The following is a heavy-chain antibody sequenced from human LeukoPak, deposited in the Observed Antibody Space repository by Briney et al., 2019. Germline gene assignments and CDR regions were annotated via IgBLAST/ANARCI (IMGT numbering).Heavy chain of an antibody. Sequence: ASVKVSCKASGYTFTSYDINWVRQATGQGLEWMGWMNPNSGNTGYAQKFQGRVTITRNTSISTAYMELSSLRSEDTAVYYCARGVSYCSSTSCYTRRRRYYYYYMDVWGKGTTVTVSS. D-gene: IGHD2-2*02. V-gene: IGHV1-8*03. CDR1: GYTFTSYD. CDR3: ARGVSYCSSTSCYTRRRRYYYYYMDV. CDR2: MNPNSGNT. J-gene: IGHJ6*03.